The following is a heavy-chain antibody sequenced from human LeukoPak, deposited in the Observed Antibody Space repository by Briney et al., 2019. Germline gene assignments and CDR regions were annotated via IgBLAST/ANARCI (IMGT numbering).Heavy chain of an antibody. V-gene: IGHV3-11*01. CDR3: ASASRDLLLWFGELFN. CDR1: GFTFSDYY. D-gene: IGHD3-10*01. Sequence: GGSLRLSCAASGFTFSDYYMSWIRQAPGKGLEWVSYISSSGSTIYYADSVKGRFTISRDNSKNTLYLQMNSLRAEDTAVYYCASASRDLLLWFGELFNWGQGTLVTISS. J-gene: IGHJ4*02. CDR2: ISSSGSTI.